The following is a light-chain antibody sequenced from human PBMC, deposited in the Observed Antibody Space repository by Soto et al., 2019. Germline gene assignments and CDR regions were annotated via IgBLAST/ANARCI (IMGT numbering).Light chain of an antibody. CDR2: KVS. J-gene: IGKJ1*01. CDR1: QSISSW. CDR3: QQYYSYSWT. Sequence: DIQMTQSPSTLSASVGDRVTITCRASQSISSWLAWFQQKPGKAPNLLIYKVSNLESGVPSRFSGSGSGTEVTLTISSLQPDDFATYYCQQYYSYSWTFGQGTKVEIK. V-gene: IGKV1-5*03.